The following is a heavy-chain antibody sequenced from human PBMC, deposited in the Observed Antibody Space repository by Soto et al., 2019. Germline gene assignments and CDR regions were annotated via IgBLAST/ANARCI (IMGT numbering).Heavy chain of an antibody. V-gene: IGHV4-39*07. CDR2: INHSGST. CDR1: GCSISSYNYY. J-gene: IGHJ4*02. Sequence: PSETLSLTCTVSGCSISSYNYYWAWIRQPPEKGLEWIGEINHSGSTNYNPSLKSRVTISVDRSKNQFSLKLSSVTAADTAVYYCARMWSGYNSHWGQGTLVTVSS. CDR3: ARMWSGYNSH. D-gene: IGHD6-25*01.